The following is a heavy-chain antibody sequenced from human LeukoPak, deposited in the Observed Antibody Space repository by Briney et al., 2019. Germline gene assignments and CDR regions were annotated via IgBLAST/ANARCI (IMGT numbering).Heavy chain of an antibody. CDR1: RFTFSTYA. J-gene: IGHJ4*02. CDR2: FSGSGGRT. V-gene: IGHV3-23*01. CDR3: AKVTSSWNYFDY. Sequence: PGGSLRLSCAASRFTFSTYAMSWVRQAPGKGLEWGSTFSGSGGRTYYAASVKGRFTISRDNSKNTLYLQMNSLRAEDTAVYYCAKVTSSWNYFDYWGQGAPVTVSS. D-gene: IGHD6-13*01.